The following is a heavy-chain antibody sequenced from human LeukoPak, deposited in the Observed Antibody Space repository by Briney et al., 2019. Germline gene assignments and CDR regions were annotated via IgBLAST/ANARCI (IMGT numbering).Heavy chain of an antibody. V-gene: IGHV1-2*02. D-gene: IGHD3-3*01. Sequence: ASVKVSCKASGYTFTGYYMHWVRQAPGQGLEWMGWINPNSGGTNYAQKSQGRVTMTRDTSISTAYMELSRLRSDDTAVYYCARAAITIFGVVIPYYFDYWGQGTLVTVSS. J-gene: IGHJ4*02. CDR3: ARAAITIFGVVIPYYFDY. CDR2: INPNSGGT. CDR1: GYTFTGYY.